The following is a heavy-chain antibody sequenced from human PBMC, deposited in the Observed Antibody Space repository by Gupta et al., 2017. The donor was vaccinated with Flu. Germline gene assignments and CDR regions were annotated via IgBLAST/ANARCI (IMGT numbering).Heavy chain of an antibody. D-gene: IGHD5-12*01. V-gene: IGHV3-48*03. J-gene: IGHJ4*02. CDR1: GFTFSSYE. CDR2: ISSSGSTI. CDR3: ARGVGYSGYDNFDY. Sequence: EVQLVESGGGLVQPGGSLRLSCAASGFTFSSYEMNWVRQAPGKGLEWVSYISSSGSTIYYADSVKGRFTISRDNAKNSLYLQMNSLRAEDTAVYYCARGVGYSGYDNFDYWGQGTLVTVSS.